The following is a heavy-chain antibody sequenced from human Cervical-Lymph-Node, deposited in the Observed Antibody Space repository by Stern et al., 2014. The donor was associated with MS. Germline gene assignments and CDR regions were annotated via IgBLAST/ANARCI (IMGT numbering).Heavy chain of an antibody. CDR1: GVSLSSDGMC. V-gene: IGHV2-70*01. CDR3: ARMVGATGYYYDVDV. J-gene: IGHJ6*02. CDR2: IDWTNDK. Sequence: ESGPAVVKPTQTLTLTCTFSGVSLSSDGMCVTWIRQPPGKALEWLGIIDWTNDKYYNTSLKARLTISKDTPKNQVVLTMTNIDPMDTATYYCARMVGATGYYYDVDVWGQGTTVTVSS. D-gene: IGHD1-26*01.